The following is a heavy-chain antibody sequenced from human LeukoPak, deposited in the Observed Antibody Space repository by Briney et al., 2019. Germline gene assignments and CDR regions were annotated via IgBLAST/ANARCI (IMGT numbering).Heavy chain of an antibody. V-gene: IGHV1/OR15-1*04. Sequence: GASVKVSCKASGYIFTDYYMHWVRQAPGQELGWMGRINPNSGGTNYAQKFQGRVTMTRDTSISTAYMELSRLRSEDTAVYYCARDPVVREYQLLDYYYYGMDVWGQGTTVTVSS. CDR3: ARDPVVREYQLLDYYYYGMDV. D-gene: IGHD2-2*01. J-gene: IGHJ6*02. CDR1: GYIFTDYY. CDR2: INPNSGGT.